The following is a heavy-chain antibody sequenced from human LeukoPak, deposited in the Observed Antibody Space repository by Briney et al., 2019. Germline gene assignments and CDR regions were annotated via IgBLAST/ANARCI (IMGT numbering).Heavy chain of an antibody. J-gene: IGHJ4*02. Sequence: GGSLRLSCAASGFTFSNYWMTWVRQAPGKGLEWVAHVKPDGSEKSYVDSVKGRFTISRDNAQSSLYLQMNSLRAEDTAVYYCARDRGYYVFDYWGQGTLVTVSS. V-gene: IGHV3-7*01. CDR3: ARDRGYYVFDY. CDR1: GFTFSNYW. CDR2: VKPDGSEK. D-gene: IGHD3-22*01.